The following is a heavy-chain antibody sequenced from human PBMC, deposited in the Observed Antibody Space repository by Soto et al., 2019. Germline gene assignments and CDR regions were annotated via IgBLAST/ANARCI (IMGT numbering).Heavy chain of an antibody. CDR1: GGSVSSGSYY. J-gene: IGHJ4*01. CDR2: IYYSGST. CDR3: ARIRGYFEY. V-gene: IGHV4-61*01. D-gene: IGHD2-15*01. Sequence: SETLSLTCTVSGGSVSSGSYYWSWIRQPPGKGLEWIGYIYYSGSTNYNPSLKSRVTISVDTSKNQFSLKLSSVTAADTAVYYCARIRGYFEYWGHGPLVTVPS.